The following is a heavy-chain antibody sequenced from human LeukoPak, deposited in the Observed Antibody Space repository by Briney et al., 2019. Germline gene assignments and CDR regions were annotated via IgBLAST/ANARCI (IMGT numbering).Heavy chain of an antibody. J-gene: IGHJ6*02. CDR1: GASISSYY. V-gene: IGHV4-59*01. CDR2: IYFIGSP. CDR3: ARGGTVRNGMDA. Sequence: PSETLSLTRTVSGASISSYYWSWIRQPPGKGLEWIGYIYFIGSPNYHPPLKGRVTIPVDTSRNQFFRNLTALTATATAVYVFARGGTVRNGMDAWSQGTTVTVS. D-gene: IGHD1-26*01.